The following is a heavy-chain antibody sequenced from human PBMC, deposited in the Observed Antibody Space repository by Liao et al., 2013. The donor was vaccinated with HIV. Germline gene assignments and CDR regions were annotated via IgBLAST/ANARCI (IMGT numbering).Heavy chain of an antibody. Sequence: QVQLQESGPGLVKPSQTLSLTCTVSGDSISSDDYYWSWIRQPPGKGLEWIGYIYYSGTTYYNPSLRSRVSISIDTSNNQFSLKLTAATAADTAMYYCARVATEWNDSDDYDRFDIWGQGTLVTVSS. CDR1: GDSISSDDYY. V-gene: IGHV4-30-4*08. D-gene: IGHD4-17*01. J-gene: IGHJ4*02. CDR3: ARVATEWNDSDDYDRFDI. CDR2: IYYSGTT.